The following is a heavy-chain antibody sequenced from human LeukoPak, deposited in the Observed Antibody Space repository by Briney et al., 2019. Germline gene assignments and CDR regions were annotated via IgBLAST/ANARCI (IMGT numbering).Heavy chain of an antibody. D-gene: IGHD2-2*01. V-gene: IGHV3-15*01. J-gene: IGHJ5*02. CDR1: GFTFSSYS. CDR3: TTDIGLYCSSTSCYPT. CDR2: IKSKTDGGTT. Sequence: GGSLRLSCAASGFTFSSYSMNWVRQAPGKGLEWVGRIKSKTDGGTTDYAAPVKGRFTISRDDSKNTLYLQMNSLKTEDTAVYYCTTDIGLYCSSTSCYPTWGQGTLVTVSS.